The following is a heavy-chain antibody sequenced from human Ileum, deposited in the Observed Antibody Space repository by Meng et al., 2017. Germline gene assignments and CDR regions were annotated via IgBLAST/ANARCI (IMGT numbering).Heavy chain of an antibody. D-gene: IGHD1-26*01. V-gene: IGHV3-7*01. J-gene: IGHJ3*02. CDR3: THPLIVGAADALDI. Sequence: GESLKISCAASGFPFSNYWMSWVRQAPGKGLEWVANINQDTSSRDYVPSVKGRFTISRDNAKNSLYLQMNNLRIEDTAVYYCTHPLIVGAADALDIWGQGTMVTVSS. CDR2: INQDTSSR. CDR1: GFPFSNYW.